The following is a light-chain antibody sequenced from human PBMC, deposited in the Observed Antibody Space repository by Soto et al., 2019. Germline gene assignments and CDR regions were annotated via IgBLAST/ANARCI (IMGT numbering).Light chain of an antibody. CDR1: QSVSSSY. V-gene: IGKV3-20*01. CDR3: QQYGSSPRYT. J-gene: IGKJ2*01. CDR2: GAS. Sequence: EIVLTQSPGTLSLSPGERATLSCRASQSVSSSYLAWYQQKPGLAPRLLIYGASSRATGIPDRFSGSGSGTDFNLTISRLEPEDFAVYYCQQYGSSPRYTFGQGTKLEIK.